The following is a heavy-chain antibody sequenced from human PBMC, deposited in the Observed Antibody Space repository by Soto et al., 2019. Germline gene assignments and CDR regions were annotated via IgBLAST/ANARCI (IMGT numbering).Heavy chain of an antibody. CDR2: IDPSDSYT. V-gene: IGHV5-10-1*01. Sequence: ESLKISCKGSGYSFTSYWISWVRQMPGKGLEWMGRIDPSDSYTNYSPSFQGHVTISADKSISAAYLQWSSLKASDTAMYYCASSPRGYCSSTSCRELGNYYGMDVWGQGTTVTVSS. D-gene: IGHD2-2*01. J-gene: IGHJ6*02. CDR1: GYSFTSYW. CDR3: ASSPRGYCSSTSCRELGNYYGMDV.